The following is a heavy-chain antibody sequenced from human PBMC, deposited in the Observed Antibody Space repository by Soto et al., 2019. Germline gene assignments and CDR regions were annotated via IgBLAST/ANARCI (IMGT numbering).Heavy chain of an antibody. Sequence: ASVKVSCKASGYTFSSYGFSWVRQAPGQGLEWMGWISGYNGNTNYARNLQGRVTMTTDTSTSTGYMELRSLRSDDTAVYYCARDWGRGQFLTNTDSWGQGTLVTVSS. J-gene: IGHJ4*02. CDR1: GYTFSSYG. CDR2: ISGYNGNT. V-gene: IGHV1-18*01. CDR3: ARDWGRGQFLTNTDS. D-gene: IGHD3-9*01.